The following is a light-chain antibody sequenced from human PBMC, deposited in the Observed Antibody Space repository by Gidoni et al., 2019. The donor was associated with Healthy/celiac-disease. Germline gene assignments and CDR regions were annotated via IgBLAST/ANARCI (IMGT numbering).Light chain of an antibody. Sequence: IVITKSPATLSVPPGESATLSGSASTSVSRNLAWYQKKPGQAPRLLIYGASSRATGIPARFSGSGSGTEFTLTISSLQSEDFAVYYCQQYNNWPLYTFGQGTKLEIK. CDR2: GAS. V-gene: IGKV3-15*01. J-gene: IGKJ2*01. CDR1: TSVSRN. CDR3: QQYNNWPLYT.